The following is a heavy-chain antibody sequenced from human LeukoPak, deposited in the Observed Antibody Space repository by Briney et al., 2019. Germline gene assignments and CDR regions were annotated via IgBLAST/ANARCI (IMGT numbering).Heavy chain of an antibody. CDR3: ARDLSGGNLDY. V-gene: IGHV3-7*01. CDR1: GFSFRSYW. Sequence: GGSLRLSCAATGFSFRSYWMNWVRQAPGKGLEWLAIIKQDGSEKHYKGSVEGRFTISRDNAKNSLFLQLNSLRAEDTAVYFCARDLSGGNLDYWGQGALVTVAS. CDR2: IKQDGSEK. D-gene: IGHD6-19*01. J-gene: IGHJ4*02.